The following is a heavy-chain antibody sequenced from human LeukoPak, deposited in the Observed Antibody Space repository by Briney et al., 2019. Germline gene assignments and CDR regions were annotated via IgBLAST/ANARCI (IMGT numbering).Heavy chain of an antibody. D-gene: IGHD1-7*01. Sequence: SETLSLTCTVSGYSISSGYYWGWIRQPPGKGLEWIGNIYHSGSTYYNPSLKSRVTISLDTFKNQYSLRLSSVTAADTAVYYCASTLIIGTTIDAFDIWGQGTMVTVSS. CDR1: GYSISSGYY. CDR3: ASTLIIGTTIDAFDI. CDR2: IYHSGST. J-gene: IGHJ3*02. V-gene: IGHV4-38-2*02.